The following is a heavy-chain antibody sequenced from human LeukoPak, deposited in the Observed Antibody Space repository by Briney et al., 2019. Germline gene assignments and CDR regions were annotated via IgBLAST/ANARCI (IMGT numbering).Heavy chain of an antibody. CDR2: IYHSGST. CDR1: GGSISSSSYY. J-gene: IGHJ4*02. V-gene: IGHV4-39*07. D-gene: IGHD6-19*01. CDR3: ARGGLGSSGWYGGYYFDY. Sequence: SETLSLTCTVSGGSISSSSYYWGWIRQPPGKGLEWIGSIYHSGSTYYNPSLKSRVTISVDTSKNQFSLKLSSVTAADTAVYYCARGGLGSSGWYGGYYFDYWGQGTLVTVSS.